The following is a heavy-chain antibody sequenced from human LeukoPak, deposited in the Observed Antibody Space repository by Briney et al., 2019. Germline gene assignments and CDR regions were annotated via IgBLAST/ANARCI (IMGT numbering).Heavy chain of an antibody. CDR2: ISGSGGST. D-gene: IGHD6-13*01. Sequence: GGSLRLSCAASGFTVSSNYMSWVRQAPGKGLEWVSAISGSGGSTYYADSVKGRFTISRDNSKNTLYLQMNSLRAEDTAVYYCAKDLAGIDYWGQGTLVTVSS. CDR3: AKDLAGIDY. J-gene: IGHJ4*02. V-gene: IGHV3-23*01. CDR1: GFTVSSNY.